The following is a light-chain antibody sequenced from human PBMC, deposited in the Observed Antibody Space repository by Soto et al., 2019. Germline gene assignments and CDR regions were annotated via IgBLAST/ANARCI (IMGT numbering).Light chain of an antibody. CDR1: SSDVGGYNY. CDR3: CSYTSSSTLVV. CDR2: DVS. V-gene: IGLV2-14*01. Sequence: QSALTQPASVSGSPGQSITISCTGTSSDVGGYNYVSWYQQHPGKPPKLMIYDVSNRPSGVSNRFSGSKSGNTASLTISGVHAAEEDDDYCCSYTSSSTLVVFGGGTKLTVL. J-gene: IGLJ2*01.